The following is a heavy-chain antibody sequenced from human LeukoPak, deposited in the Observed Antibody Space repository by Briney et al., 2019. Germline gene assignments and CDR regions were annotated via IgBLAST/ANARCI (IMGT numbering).Heavy chain of an antibody. V-gene: IGHV4-34*01. D-gene: IGHD2-2*01. CDR1: GGSFSGYY. J-gene: IGHJ3*02. CDR3: ARLSPSSAEDAFDI. Sequence: SETLSLTCAVYGGSFSGYYWSWIRQPPGKGLEWIGEINHSGSTNYDPSLKSRVTISVDTSKNQFSLKLSSATAADTAVYYCARLSPSSAEDAFDIWGQGTMVTVSS. CDR2: INHSGST.